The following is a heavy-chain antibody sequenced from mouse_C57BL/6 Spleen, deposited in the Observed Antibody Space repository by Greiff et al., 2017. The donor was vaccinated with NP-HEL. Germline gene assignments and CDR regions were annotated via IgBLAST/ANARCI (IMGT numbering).Heavy chain of an antibody. J-gene: IGHJ2*01. CDR1: GYTFTSYW. Sequence: QVQLQQPGAELVMPGASVKLSCKASGYTFTSYWMHWVKQRPGQGLEWIGEIDPSDSYTNYNQKFKGKSTLTVDKSSSTAYMQLSSLTSEDSAVYYCARRGDYYSSSYGDYWGQGTTLTVSS. CDR3: ARRGDYYSSSYGDY. V-gene: IGHV1-69*01. D-gene: IGHD1-1*01. CDR2: IDPSDSYT.